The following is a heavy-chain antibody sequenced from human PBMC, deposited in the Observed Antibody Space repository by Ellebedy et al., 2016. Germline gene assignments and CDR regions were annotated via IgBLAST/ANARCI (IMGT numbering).Heavy chain of an antibody. Sequence: GESLKISCAAPGFTFSSYGMHWVRQAPGKGLEWVAVISFDGSNKYYADSVKGRFTISRDNSKNTLYLQMNSLRAEDTAVYYCAKDGGLGRWLLGWYFDLWGRGTLVTVSS. D-gene: IGHD5-24*01. J-gene: IGHJ2*01. CDR3: AKDGGLGRWLLGWYFDL. CDR2: ISFDGSNK. CDR1: GFTFSSYG. V-gene: IGHV3-30*18.